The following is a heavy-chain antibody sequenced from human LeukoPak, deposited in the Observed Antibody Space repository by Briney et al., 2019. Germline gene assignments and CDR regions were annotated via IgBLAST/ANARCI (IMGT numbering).Heavy chain of an antibody. CDR3: ARLYDSSGYYYYNMDV. V-gene: IGHV4-39*01. CDR1: GGSISSSSYY. CDR2: IYYSGST. Sequence: SETLSLTCTVSGGSISSSSYYWGWIRQPPGKGLEWIGSIYYSGSTYYNPSLKSRVTISVDTSKNQFSLKLSSVTAADTAVYYCARLYDSSGYYYYNMDVWGKGTTVTVSS. D-gene: IGHD3-22*01. J-gene: IGHJ6*03.